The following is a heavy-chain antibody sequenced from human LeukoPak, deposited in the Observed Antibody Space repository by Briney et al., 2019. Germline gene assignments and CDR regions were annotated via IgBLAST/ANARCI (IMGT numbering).Heavy chain of an antibody. D-gene: IGHD4-23*01. CDR3: ARRLWYGGNSHSDY. V-gene: IGHV1-18*04. CDR2: ISAYNGNT. CDR1: GYTFTDYY. Sequence: ASVKVSCKASGYTFTDYYIHWVRQAPGQGLEWMGWISAYNGNTNYAQKLQGRVTMTTDTSTSTAYMELRSLRSDDTAVYYCARRLWYGGNSHSDYWGQGTLVTVSS. J-gene: IGHJ4*02.